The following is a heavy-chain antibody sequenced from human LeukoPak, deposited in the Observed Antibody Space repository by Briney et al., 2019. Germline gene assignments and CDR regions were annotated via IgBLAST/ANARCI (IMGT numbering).Heavy chain of an antibody. CDR2: IWYDGTNK. CDR1: GFTFSSCA. V-gene: IGHV3-33*08. CDR3: ARGRFGELSVATFDI. Sequence: PGRSLRLSCAASGFTFSSCAMHWVRQAPGKGLEWVALIWYDGTNKYYGDSVKGRFTISRDNSKNTLYLQMNSLRAEDTAVYYCARGRFGELSVATFDIWGQGTMVTVSS. J-gene: IGHJ3*02. D-gene: IGHD3-10*01.